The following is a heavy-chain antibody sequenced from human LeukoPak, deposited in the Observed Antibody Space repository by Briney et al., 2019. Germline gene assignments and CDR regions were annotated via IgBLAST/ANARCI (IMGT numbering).Heavy chain of an antibody. V-gene: IGHV3-30*02. CDR3: ARVGITFGGVIIKNYMDV. CDR2: IRYDGNNK. Sequence: PGGSLRLSCAASGFTFSSYGMHWVRQAPGKGLEWVAFIRYDGNNKYYADSVKGRFTISRDNSKNTLYLQMNSLRAEDTAVYYCARVGITFGGVIIKNYMDVWGKGTTVTISS. J-gene: IGHJ6*03. D-gene: IGHD3-16*02. CDR1: GFTFSSYG.